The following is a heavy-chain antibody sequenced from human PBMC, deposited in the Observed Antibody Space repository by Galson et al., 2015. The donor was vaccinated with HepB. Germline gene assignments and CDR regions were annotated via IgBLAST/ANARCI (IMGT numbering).Heavy chain of an antibody. CDR1: GFTFSSYW. V-gene: IGHV3-7*03. CDR2: IKLDGSEK. D-gene: IGHD6-13*01. Sequence: SLRLSCAASGFTFSSYWMNWVRQAPGKGLEWVANIKLDGSEKYYVDSVKDRFTISRDNAKNSLYLQVNSLRAEDTAVYYCARGCYSTRCSLYFDSWGQGTLVTVSS. CDR3: ARGCYSTRCSLYFDS. J-gene: IGHJ4*02.